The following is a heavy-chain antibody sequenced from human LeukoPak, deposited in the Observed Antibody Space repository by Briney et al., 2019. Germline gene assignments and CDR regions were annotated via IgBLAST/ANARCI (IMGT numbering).Heavy chain of an antibody. CDR2: ISSSSSYI. CDR1: GFTFSIYS. V-gene: IGHV3-21*01. D-gene: IGHD3-22*01. CDR3: ARGSMYYYDSSGYYTDY. Sequence: GGSLRLSCAASGFTFSIYSMNWVRQAPGKGLEWVSSISSSSSYIYYADSVKGRFTISRDNAKNSLYLQMNSLRAEDTAVYYCARGSMYYYDSSGYYTDYWGQGTLVTVSS. J-gene: IGHJ4*02.